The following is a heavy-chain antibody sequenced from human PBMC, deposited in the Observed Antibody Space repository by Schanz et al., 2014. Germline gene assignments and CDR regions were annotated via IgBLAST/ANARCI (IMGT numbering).Heavy chain of an antibody. Sequence: QVHLVQSGAEVKKPGSSVKVSCKASGGTFSSDTFSWVRQAPGQGLEWMGRIVPIAGITNYAQRFQGRVTITADKSSDTAYMELSSLRSEDTAVYFCARDRRRYCSTASCLHDNWFDPWGQGTLVIVSS. CDR2: IVPIAGIT. V-gene: IGHV1-69*08. J-gene: IGHJ5*02. CDR3: ARDRRRYCSTASCLHDNWFDP. CDR1: GGTFSSDT. D-gene: IGHD2-2*01.